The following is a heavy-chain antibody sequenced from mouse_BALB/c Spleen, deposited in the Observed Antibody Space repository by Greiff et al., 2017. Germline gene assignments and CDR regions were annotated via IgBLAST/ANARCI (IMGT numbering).Heavy chain of an antibody. CDR3: TRWGFPAWFAY. CDR1: GYTFTSYY. V-gene: IGHV1S81*02. CDR2: INPSNGGT. J-gene: IGHJ3*01. Sequence: VQLQQSGAELVKPGASVKLSCKASGYTFTSYYMYWVKQRPGQGLEWIGEINPSNGGTNFNEKFKSKATLTVDKSSSTAYMQLSSLTSEDSAVYYCTRWGFPAWFAYWGQGTLVTVSA.